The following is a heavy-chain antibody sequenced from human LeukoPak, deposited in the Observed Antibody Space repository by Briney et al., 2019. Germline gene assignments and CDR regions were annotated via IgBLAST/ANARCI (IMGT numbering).Heavy chain of an antibody. D-gene: IGHD3-22*01. CDR1: GYSFTSYW. J-gene: IGHJ4*02. Sequence: GESLKISCQGSGYSFTSYWIAWVRQMPGKGPEWMGIIYPHDSDARYNPSFQGQVTISADKSINTAYLQLSSLRASDTAMFYCARHRTMYDSKSSFDYWGQGTLVTVSS. V-gene: IGHV5-51*01. CDR3: ARHRTMYDSKSSFDY. CDR2: IYPHDSDA.